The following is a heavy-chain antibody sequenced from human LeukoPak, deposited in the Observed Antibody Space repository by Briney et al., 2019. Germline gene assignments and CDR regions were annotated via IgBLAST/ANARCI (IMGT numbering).Heavy chain of an antibody. CDR2: IYYSGST. V-gene: IGHV4-31*03. CDR1: GGSISSGGYY. D-gene: IGHD3-22*01. CDR3: ARRYYYDSSGDASDI. J-gene: IGHJ3*02. Sequence: SETLSLTCTVSGGSISSGGYYWSWIRQHPGKGLEWIGYIYYSGSTYYNPSLKSRVTISVDTSKNQFSLKLSSVTAADTAVYYCARRYYYDSSGDASDIWGQGTMVTVSS.